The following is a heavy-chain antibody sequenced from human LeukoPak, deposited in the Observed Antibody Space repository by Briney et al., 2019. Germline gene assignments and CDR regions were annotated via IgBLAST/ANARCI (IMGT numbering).Heavy chain of an antibody. V-gene: IGHV1-69*06. CDR3: ARRLTYYDILTGYFPFDY. D-gene: IGHD3-9*01. CDR1: GGTFSSYA. Sequence: SVKVSCKASGGTFSSYAISWVRQAPGQGLEWMGGIIPIFGTANYAQKFQGRVTITADKSTSTAYMELSSLRSEDTAVYYCARRLTYYDILTGYFPFDYWGQGTLVSVSS. CDR2: IIPIFGTA. J-gene: IGHJ4*02.